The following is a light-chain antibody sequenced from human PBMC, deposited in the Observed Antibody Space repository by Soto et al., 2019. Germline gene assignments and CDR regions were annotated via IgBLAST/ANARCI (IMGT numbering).Light chain of an antibody. Sequence: DIVLTQTPLSSPATLGQPVSISCRSSQSLVHSDRNTYLSWFQQRPGQPPRLLIYKISNRFSGVPDRFSGSGAATDFTLKISRVEAEDFATYYCQHYNSYSVAFGQGTKVDIK. CDR2: KIS. J-gene: IGKJ1*01. CDR3: QHYNSYSVA. V-gene: IGKV2-24*01. CDR1: QSLVHSDRNTY.